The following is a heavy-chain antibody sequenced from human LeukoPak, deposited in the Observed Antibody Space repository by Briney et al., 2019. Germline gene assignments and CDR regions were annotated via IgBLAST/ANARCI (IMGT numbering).Heavy chain of an antibody. CDR3: AKDLYTDWGVGATTTFDY. D-gene: IGHD1-26*01. V-gene: IGHV3-23*01. CDR2: ISGSGGST. CDR1: GFTFSNYI. J-gene: IGHJ4*02. Sequence: GGSLRLSCAASGFTFSNYIMHWVRQAPGKGLEWVSAISGSGGSTYYADSVKGRFTISRDNSKNTLYLQMNSLRAEDTAVYYCAKDLYTDWGVGATTTFDYWGQGTLVTVSS.